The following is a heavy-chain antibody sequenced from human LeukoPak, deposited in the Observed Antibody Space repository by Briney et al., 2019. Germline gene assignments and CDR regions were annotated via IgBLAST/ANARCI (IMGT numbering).Heavy chain of an antibody. V-gene: IGHV3-23*01. CDR3: AKTLSLDV. CDR1: GFTFSTYA. Sequence: PGGSLRLSCAASGFTFSTYAMSWVRQAPGMGLEWVSAIGGSGRSSYYADSVKGRFTISRDNSKNTLYLQVNSLRAEDTAVYYCAKTLSLDVWGQGTTVTVSS. J-gene: IGHJ6*02. CDR2: IGGSGRSS.